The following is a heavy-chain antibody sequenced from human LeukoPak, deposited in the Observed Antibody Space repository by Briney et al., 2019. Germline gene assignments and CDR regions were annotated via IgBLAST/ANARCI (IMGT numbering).Heavy chain of an antibody. D-gene: IGHD1-7*01. Sequence: SVKVSCKASGGTFSSYAISWVRQAHGQGLEWMGGIIPIFGTANYAQKFQGRVTITADASTSTAYMELSSLRSEDPAVYCCARDTLELRDGWFDPWGQGTLVTVSS. CDR3: ARDTLELRDGWFDP. V-gene: IGHV1-69*13. CDR2: IIPIFGTA. CDR1: GGTFSSYA. J-gene: IGHJ5*02.